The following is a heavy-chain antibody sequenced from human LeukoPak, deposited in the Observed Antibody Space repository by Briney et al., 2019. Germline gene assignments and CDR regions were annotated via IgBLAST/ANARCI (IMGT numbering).Heavy chain of an antibody. D-gene: IGHD6-13*01. V-gene: IGHV4-34*01. J-gene: IGHJ4*02. CDR2: INHSGST. CDR3: ARVGTYTSSWYRFKYFDY. Sequence: SETLSRTCGVRGGSFSDYYWSWIRHSPGVGLEWIGEINHSGSTNYNPSLKSRVTISVDTPKNQFSLKLSSLTAADTAVYYCARVGTYTSSWYRFKYFDYWGQGTLVTVSS. CDR1: GGSFSDYY.